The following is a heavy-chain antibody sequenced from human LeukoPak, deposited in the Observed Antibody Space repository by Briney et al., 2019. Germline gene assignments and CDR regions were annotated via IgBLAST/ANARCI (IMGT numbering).Heavy chain of an antibody. CDR3: ARGAYDSSGYYDY. CDR1: GGSISSGGYY. V-gene: IGHV4-31*03. Sequence: SQTLFLTCTVSGGSISSGGYYWSWIRQHPGKGLEWIGYIYYSGSTYYNPSLKSRVTISVDTSKNQFSLKLSSVTAADTAVYYCARGAYDSSGYYDYWGQGTLVTVSS. J-gene: IGHJ4*02. CDR2: IYYSGST. D-gene: IGHD3-22*01.